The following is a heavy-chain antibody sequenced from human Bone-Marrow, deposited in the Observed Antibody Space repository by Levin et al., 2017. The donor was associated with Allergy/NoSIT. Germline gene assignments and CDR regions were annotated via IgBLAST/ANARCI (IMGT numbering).Heavy chain of an antibody. J-gene: IGHJ4*02. Sequence: GGSLRLSCAASGFTFNTYAMHWVRQAPGKGLEWVAVTSYDDSRKYYADSVRGRFTSSRDNSKKTLYLQMNSLRTEDTAVYYCARDQSSSGWGMFYYFDYWGQGTLVTVSS. CDR3: ARDQSSSGWGMFYYFDY. V-gene: IGHV3-30*04. D-gene: IGHD6-19*01. CDR2: TSYDDSRK. CDR1: GFTFNTYA.